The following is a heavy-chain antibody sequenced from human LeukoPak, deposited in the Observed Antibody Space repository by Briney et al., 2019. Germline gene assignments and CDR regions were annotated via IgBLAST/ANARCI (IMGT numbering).Heavy chain of an antibody. CDR2: IYYSGST. Sequence: SETLSLTCTVSGGSISSSSYYWGWIRQPPGKGLEWIGSIYYSGSTYYNPSLKSRVTISVDTSKNQFSLKLSSVTAADTAVYYCARTSRDGYNTLDFWGQGTLVTVSS. V-gene: IGHV4-39*01. CDR3: ARTSRDGYNTLDF. J-gene: IGHJ4*02. CDR1: GGSISSSSYY. D-gene: IGHD5-24*01.